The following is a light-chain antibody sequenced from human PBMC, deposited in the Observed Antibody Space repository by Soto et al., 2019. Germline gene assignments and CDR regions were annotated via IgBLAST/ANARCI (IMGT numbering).Light chain of an antibody. J-gene: IGLJ1*01. CDR1: SSDVGGYSY. V-gene: IGLV2-14*03. CDR3: SSYTTSNTRQIV. CDR2: DVT. Sequence: SVLTQPASVSGSPGQSITISCTGTSSDVGGYSYVSWYQHHPGKAPKLIIYDVTNRPSGVSNPFSGSKSGNTASLTISGLQPEDEADYYCSSYTTSNTRQIVFGTGTKVTVL.